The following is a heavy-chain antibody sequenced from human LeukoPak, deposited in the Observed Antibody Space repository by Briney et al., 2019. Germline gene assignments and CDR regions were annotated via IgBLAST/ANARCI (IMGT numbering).Heavy chain of an antibody. CDR1: GFTFSNAW. V-gene: IGHV3-15*01. CDR3: AAPRKPHYDILTGYWQYDAFDI. J-gene: IGHJ3*02. CDR2: IKRKNDGGTT. Sequence: NPGGSLRLSCAASGFTFSNAWMTWVRQAPGKGLEWVGRIKRKNDGGTTDYGAPVKGRFTISRDDSKNTLYLQMNSLKTEDTAVYYCAAPRKPHYDILTGYWQYDAFDIWGQGTMVTVSS. D-gene: IGHD3-9*01.